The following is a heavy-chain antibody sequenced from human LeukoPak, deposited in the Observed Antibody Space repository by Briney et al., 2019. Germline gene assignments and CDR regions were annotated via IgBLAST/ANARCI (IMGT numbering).Heavy chain of an antibody. CDR3: ASGTTILSANFDY. CDR1: GGSFSSYY. J-gene: IGHJ4*02. D-gene: IGHD1-14*01. Sequence: SETLSLTCAVYGGSFSSYYWGWIRQPPGKGLEWIGSIYYSGSTYYNPSLKSRVTISVDTSKNQFSLKLSSVTAADTAVYYCASGTTILSANFDYWGQGTLVTVSS. V-gene: IGHV4-39*01. CDR2: IYYSGST.